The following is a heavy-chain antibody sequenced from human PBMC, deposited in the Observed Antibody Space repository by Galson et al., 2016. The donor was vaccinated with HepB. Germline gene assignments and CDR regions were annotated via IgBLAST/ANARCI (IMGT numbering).Heavy chain of an antibody. Sequence: SVKVSCKASGYTFTAYYLHWVRQAPGQGLEWMGWINPNSGGTNYAQKFQGRVTMTRDTSIRTAYMELSRLRSDDTAVYYCARDLTVVVIDTYGMDVWGKGTTVTVSS. V-gene: IGHV1-2*02. D-gene: IGHD2-21*01. CDR3: ARDLTVVVIDTYGMDV. J-gene: IGHJ6*04. CDR2: INPNSGGT. CDR1: GYTFTAYY.